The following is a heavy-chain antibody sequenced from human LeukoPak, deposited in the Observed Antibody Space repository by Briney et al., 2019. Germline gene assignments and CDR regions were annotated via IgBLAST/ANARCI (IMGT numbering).Heavy chain of an antibody. V-gene: IGHV4-34*01. CDR1: GGSFSGYY. Sequence: SETLSLTCAVYGGSFSGYYWSWIRQPPGKGLEWIGEINHSGSTNYNPSLKSRVTISADTSKNQFSLKLSSVTAADTAVYYCAREGPYIVVVVAAAHNWFDPWGQGTLVTVSS. CDR2: INHSGST. J-gene: IGHJ5*02. D-gene: IGHD2-15*01. CDR3: AREGPYIVVVVAAAHNWFDP.